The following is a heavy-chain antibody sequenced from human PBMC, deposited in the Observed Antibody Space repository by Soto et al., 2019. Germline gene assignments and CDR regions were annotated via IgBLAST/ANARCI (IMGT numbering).Heavy chain of an antibody. CDR2: ISGSGGST. CDR3: AKPGSGLRYYDISAHTTGGAFDI. Sequence: GGSLRLSCAASGFTFSSYAMSWVRQAPGKGLEWVSAISGSGGSTYYADSVKGRFTISRDNSKNTLYLQMNSLRAEDTAVYYCAKPGSGLRYYDISAHTTGGAFDIWGQGTMVTLSS. CDR1: GFTFSSYA. D-gene: IGHD3-22*01. V-gene: IGHV3-23*01. J-gene: IGHJ3*02.